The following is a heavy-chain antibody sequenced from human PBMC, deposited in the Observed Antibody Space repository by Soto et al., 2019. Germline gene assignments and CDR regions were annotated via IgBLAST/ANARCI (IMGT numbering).Heavy chain of an antibody. Sequence: QVQLVQSGVEVKKPGATVKVSCKTSGYIFSLYSISWIRQAPGEGLEWMGWISGYDANTNYAQNFQGRVTMTTSASTAYMELRSLRSDDTAVYYCARGMVLAADFDYWGQGTLVTVSS. CDR3: ARGMVLAADFDY. CDR1: GYIFSLYS. J-gene: IGHJ4*02. D-gene: IGHD2-8*01. V-gene: IGHV1-18*01. CDR2: ISGYDANT.